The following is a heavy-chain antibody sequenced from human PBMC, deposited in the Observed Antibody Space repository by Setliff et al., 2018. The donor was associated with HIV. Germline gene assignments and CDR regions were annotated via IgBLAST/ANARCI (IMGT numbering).Heavy chain of an antibody. Sequence: ASVKVSCKVSGYSLTELSIHWVRQAPGEGLEWLGGFDPEDDETVYAEKFQGRVTMTEDTSTDTAYMALSSLRSEDTAMYYCATSGFYDILTGPTPGVFDICGQVTMVTVSS. J-gene: IGHJ3*02. D-gene: IGHD3-9*01. CDR3: ATSGFYDILTGPTPGVFDI. CDR1: GYSLTELS. CDR2: FDPEDDET. V-gene: IGHV1-24*01.